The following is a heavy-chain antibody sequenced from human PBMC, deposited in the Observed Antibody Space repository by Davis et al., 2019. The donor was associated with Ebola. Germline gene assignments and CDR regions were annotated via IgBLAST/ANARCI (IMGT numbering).Heavy chain of an antibody. CDR3: ARDELFDYPFDY. J-gene: IGHJ4*02. V-gene: IGHV3-23*01. D-gene: IGHD4-11*01. CDR1: GFAFYTFA. CDR2: ITSRSGVT. Sequence: GESLKISCAASGFAFYTFAMSWVRQAPGKGLEWVSTITSRSGVTYYADSVKGRFTISRDNSKNTLYLQMNSLRAEDTAVYYCARDELFDYPFDYWGQGTLVTVSS.